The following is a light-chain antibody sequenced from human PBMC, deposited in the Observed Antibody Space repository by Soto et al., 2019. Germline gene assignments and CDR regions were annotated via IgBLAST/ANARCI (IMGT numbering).Light chain of an antibody. J-gene: IGLJ2*01. Sequence: QSVLTQPPSVSGAPGQGVIISCTGSSCNSGAGYDVHWYQQLPGTAPKLLIYGNSNRPSGVPDRFSGSKSGTSAFLAITGLQAEDEADYYCQSYDTSLSGSRVYGGGTQLTVL. CDR3: QSYDTSLSGSRV. CDR1: SCNSGAGYD. CDR2: GNS. V-gene: IGLV1-40*01.